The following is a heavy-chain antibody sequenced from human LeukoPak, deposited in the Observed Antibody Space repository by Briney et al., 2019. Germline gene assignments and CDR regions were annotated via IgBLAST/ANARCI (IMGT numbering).Heavy chain of an antibody. CDR2: IYPGVSDI. Sequence: GESLKISCEGSGYKFINYWVAWVRQMAGKGLEWMGIIYPGVSDIRYSPSFEGQVTLSADKYVNTAYLQWSSLKASDTAIYYCARVEVRGYTYGYTTFNYYMDVWGKGTTVTVSS. CDR3: ARVEVRGYTYGYTTFNYYMDV. D-gene: IGHD5-18*01. V-gene: IGHV5-51*01. J-gene: IGHJ6*03. CDR1: GYKFINYW.